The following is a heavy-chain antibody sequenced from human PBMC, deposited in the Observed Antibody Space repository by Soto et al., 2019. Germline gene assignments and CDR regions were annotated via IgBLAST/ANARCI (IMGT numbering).Heavy chain of an antibody. V-gene: IGHV3-23*01. CDR1: GFTFSSNV. CDR3: GKGMGDYYDRSGSWFDP. D-gene: IGHD3-22*01. J-gene: IGHJ5*02. CDR2: ISGSGDNT. Sequence: EVQLLESGGGLVQPGGSLRLSCAASGFTFSSNVMSLVRQAPGKGLEWVSGISGSGDNTYYADSVKSRFTISRDNSKNKLFVQLNCLRAEDTALYFCGKGMGDYYDRSGSWFDPWGQGTLVTVSS.